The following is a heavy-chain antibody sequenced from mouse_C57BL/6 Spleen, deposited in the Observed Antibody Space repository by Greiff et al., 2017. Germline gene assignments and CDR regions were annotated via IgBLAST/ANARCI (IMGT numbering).Heavy chain of an antibody. CDR3: ARRGNYGYFDV. J-gene: IGHJ1*03. CDR1: GYTFTSYW. CDR2: IDPSDSYT. D-gene: IGHD2-1*01. Sequence: QVQLQQSGAELVKPGASVKLSCKASGYTFTSYWMQWVKQRPGQGLEWIGEIDPSDSYTNYNQKFKGKATLTVDTSSSTAYMQLSSLTSEDSAVYYCARRGNYGYFDVWGTGTTVTVSS. V-gene: IGHV1-50*01.